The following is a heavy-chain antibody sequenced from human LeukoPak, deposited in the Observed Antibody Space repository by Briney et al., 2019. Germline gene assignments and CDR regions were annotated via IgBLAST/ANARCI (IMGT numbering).Heavy chain of an antibody. CDR3: AGAGRGGGFDY. CDR2: INPSVGST. CDR1: GYTFTSYY. D-gene: IGHD1-14*01. J-gene: IGHJ4*02. Sequence: ASVKVSCKASGYTFTSYYMHWVRQAPGQGLEWMGIINPSVGSTSYAQKFQGRLTMTRDTSTSTVYMELSSLRSEDTAVYYCAGAGRGGGFDYWGQGTLVIVSS. V-gene: IGHV1-46*01.